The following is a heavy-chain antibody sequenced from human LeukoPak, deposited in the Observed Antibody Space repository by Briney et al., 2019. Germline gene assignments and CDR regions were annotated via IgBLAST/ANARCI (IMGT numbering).Heavy chain of an antibody. V-gene: IGHV1-69*06. CDR2: IIPIFGTA. J-gene: IGHJ4*02. CDR3: AREGAYGNFDY. CDR1: GGTFSSYA. D-gene: IGHD3-10*01. Sequence: ASVKVSCKASGGTFSSYAISWVRQAPGQGLEWMGGIIPIFGTASYAQKFQGRVTITADKSTSTAYMELSSLRSEDTAVYYCAREGAYGNFDYWGQGTLVTVSS.